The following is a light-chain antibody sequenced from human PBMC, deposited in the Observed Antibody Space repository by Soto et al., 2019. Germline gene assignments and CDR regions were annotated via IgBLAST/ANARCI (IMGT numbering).Light chain of an antibody. Sequence: DIQMTQSPSSVSASVGDRVTITCRASQDISRWLAWYQQKPGKAPNLLIYAASTLQSGVPSRFSGSGSGTDFTLTISSLQPEDFATYYCQQADSFTTLRPGTKVDIK. CDR3: QQADSFTT. CDR1: QDISRW. CDR2: AAS. J-gene: IGKJ3*01. V-gene: IGKV1-12*01.